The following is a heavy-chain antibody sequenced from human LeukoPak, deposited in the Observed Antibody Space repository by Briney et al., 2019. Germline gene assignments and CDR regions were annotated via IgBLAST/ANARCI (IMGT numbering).Heavy chain of an antibody. CDR3: ARVPLYSSGWAIY. V-gene: IGHV1-2*02. CDR1: GYTFTGYY. J-gene: IGHJ4*02. Sequence: ASVKVSCKASGYTFTGYYMHWVRQAPGQGLEWMGWINPHNGGTNYAQNFQGRVTMTRDTSISTAYMELCRLRADDTAVYYCARVPLYSSGWAIYWGQGTLVTVSS. CDR2: INPHNGGT. D-gene: IGHD6-19*01.